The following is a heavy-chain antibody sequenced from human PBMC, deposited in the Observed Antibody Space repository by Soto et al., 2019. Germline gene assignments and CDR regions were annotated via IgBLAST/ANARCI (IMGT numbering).Heavy chain of an antibody. J-gene: IGHJ6*02. V-gene: IGHV3-48*02. Sequence: GGSLRLSCAASGFTFSSYSMNWVRQAPGKGLEWVSYISSSSSTIYYADSVKGRFTISRDNAKNSLYLQMNSLRDEDTAVYYCARDSVVWVRNGWEGRYYGMDVWGQGTTLTVSS. CDR1: GFTFSSYS. CDR2: ISSSSSTI. CDR3: ARDSVVWVRNGWEGRYYGMDV. D-gene: IGHD3-16*01.